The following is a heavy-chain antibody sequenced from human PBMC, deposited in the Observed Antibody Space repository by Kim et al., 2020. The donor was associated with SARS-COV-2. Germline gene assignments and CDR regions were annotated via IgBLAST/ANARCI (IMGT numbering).Heavy chain of an antibody. D-gene: IGHD6-13*01. V-gene: IGHV3-66*01. Sequence: ADSGKGRFTIARDNSKNTLYLQMNSLRAEDTAVYYCARLGRSSRFNWFDPWGQGTLVTVSS. CDR3: ARLGRSSRFNWFDP. J-gene: IGHJ5*02.